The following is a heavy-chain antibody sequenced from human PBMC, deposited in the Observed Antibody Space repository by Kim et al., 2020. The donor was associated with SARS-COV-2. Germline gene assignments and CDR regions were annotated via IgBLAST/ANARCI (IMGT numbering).Heavy chain of an antibody. Sequence: SETLSLTCTVSGGSISSYYWSWIRQPPGKGLEWIGYIYYSGRTNYNPSLESRVTISVDTSKNQFSLKLSSVTAADPAASYCARHWGNNRVNDAFDIWGQG. V-gene: IGHV4-59*08. D-gene: IGHD3-16*01. J-gene: IGHJ3*02. CDR1: GGSISSYY. CDR3: ARHWGNNRVNDAFDI. CDR2: IYYSGRT.